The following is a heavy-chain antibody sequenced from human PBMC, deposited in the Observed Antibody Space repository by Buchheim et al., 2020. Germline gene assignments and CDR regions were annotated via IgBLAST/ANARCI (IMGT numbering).Heavy chain of an antibody. CDR3: ARHDYYYESSGSGSPPPSIIES. D-gene: IGHD3-22*01. V-gene: IGHV4-39*01. CDR1: GGSISSSSYY. Sequence: QLQLQESGPGLVKPSETLSLTCTVSGGSISSSSYYWGWIRQPPGKGLEWIGSIYYSGSTYYNPTLKSRVTISVDTSKNQFSPKLSSVTPARTAVYYVARHDYYYESSGSGSPPPSIIESWGQGTL. CDR2: IYYSGST. J-gene: IGHJ4*02.